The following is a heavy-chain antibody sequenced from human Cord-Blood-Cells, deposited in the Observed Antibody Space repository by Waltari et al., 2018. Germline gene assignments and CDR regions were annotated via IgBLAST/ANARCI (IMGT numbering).Heavy chain of an antibody. CDR1: GGSISSSSYS. CDR2: IYYSGST. D-gene: IGHD6-19*01. J-gene: IGHJ4*02. CDR3: ARPLDSSGFDY. Sequence: QLQLQESGPGLVKPSETLSRTCTVSGGSISSSSYSWGGIRQPPGKGLEWIGSIYYSGSTYYNPSLKSRVTISVDTSKNQLSLKLSSVTAADTAVYYCARPLDSSGFDYWGQGTLVTVSS. V-gene: IGHV4-39*01.